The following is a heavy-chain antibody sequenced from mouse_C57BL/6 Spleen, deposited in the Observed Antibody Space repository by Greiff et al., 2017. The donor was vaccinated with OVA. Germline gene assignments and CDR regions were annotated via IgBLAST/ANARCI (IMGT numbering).Heavy chain of an antibody. J-gene: IGHJ3*01. V-gene: IGHV5-9-1*02. CDR2: ISSGGDYI. CDR3: TQAYYSNYFFAY. Sequence: EVKLVESGEGLVKPGGSLKLSCAASGFTFSSYAMSWVRQTPEKRLEWVAYISSGGDYIYYADTVKGRFTISRDNARNTLYLQMSSLKSEDTAMYYCTQAYYSNYFFAYWGQGTLVTVSA. D-gene: IGHD2-5*01. CDR1: GFTFSSYA.